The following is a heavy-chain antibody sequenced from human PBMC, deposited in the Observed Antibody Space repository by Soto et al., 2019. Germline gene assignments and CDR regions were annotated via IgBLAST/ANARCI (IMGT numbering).Heavy chain of an antibody. D-gene: IGHD3-16*02. J-gene: IGHJ4*02. CDR3: ARDRRGGDYIGAGYRYFDY. V-gene: IGHV1-18*01. CDR1: GYTFSSYG. CDR2: ISAYNGNT. Sequence: ASVKVSCKASGYTFSSYGISWVRQAPGQGLEWMGWISAYNGNTNYAQKVQGRVTMTTDTTTSTAYMELRSLRSDDTAVYYCARDRRGGDYIGAGYRYFDYWGQGTLVTVSS.